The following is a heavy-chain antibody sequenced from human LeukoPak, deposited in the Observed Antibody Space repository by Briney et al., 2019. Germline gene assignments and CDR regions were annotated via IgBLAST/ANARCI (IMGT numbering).Heavy chain of an antibody. D-gene: IGHD2-2*01. J-gene: IGHJ4*02. CDR2: INHSGST. CDR1: GGSFSGYY. V-gene: IGHV4-34*01. CDR3: AGPRYCSSTSCYVIKY. Sequence: PSETLSLTCAVYGGSFSGYYWSWIRQPPGKGLEWIGEINHSGSTNYNPSLKSRVTISVDTSKNQFSLKLSSVTAADTAVYYCAGPRYCSSTSCYVIKYWGQGTLVTVSS.